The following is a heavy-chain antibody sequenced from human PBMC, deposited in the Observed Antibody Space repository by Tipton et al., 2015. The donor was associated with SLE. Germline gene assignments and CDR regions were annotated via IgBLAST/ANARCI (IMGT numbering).Heavy chain of an antibody. J-gene: IGHJ4*02. D-gene: IGHD2-2*01. CDR2: ISSSSRSI. V-gene: IGHV3-48*03. CDR1: GFTFSSFE. Sequence: SLRLSCAASGFTFSSFEMNWVRQAPGKGLEWIAFISSSSRSISHADSVRGRFITSRDNAKNSLYLHMSSLRAEDTGVYYCARDSTDFDFWGQGVLVTVSS. CDR3: ARDSTDFDF.